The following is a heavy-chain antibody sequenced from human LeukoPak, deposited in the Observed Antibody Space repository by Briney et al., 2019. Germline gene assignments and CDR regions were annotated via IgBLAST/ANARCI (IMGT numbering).Heavy chain of an antibody. V-gene: IGHV3-30*02. Sequence: PGGSLRLSCAASGFTFSSYGMHWVRQAPGKGLEWVAFIRYDGSNKYYADSVKGRFTISRDNSKNTLYLQMNSLRAEDTAVYYCAKTPVPYSSGWYALDYGGQGTLVTVSS. CDR1: GFTFSSYG. D-gene: IGHD6-19*01. CDR2: IRYDGSNK. J-gene: IGHJ4*02. CDR3: AKTPVPYSSGWYALDY.